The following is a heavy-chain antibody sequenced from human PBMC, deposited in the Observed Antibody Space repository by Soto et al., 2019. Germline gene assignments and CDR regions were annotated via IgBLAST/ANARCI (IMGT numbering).Heavy chain of an antibody. CDR3: ATRDSSGYYFDY. CDR1: GYTLTELS. Sequence: ASVKVSCKVSGYTLTELSMHWVRQAPGKGLEWMGGLDPEDGGTIYAQKFQGRVTMTEDTSTDTAYMELSSLRSGDTAVYYCATRDSSGYYFDYWGQGTLVTVSS. CDR2: LDPEDGGT. J-gene: IGHJ4*02. D-gene: IGHD3-22*01. V-gene: IGHV1-24*01.